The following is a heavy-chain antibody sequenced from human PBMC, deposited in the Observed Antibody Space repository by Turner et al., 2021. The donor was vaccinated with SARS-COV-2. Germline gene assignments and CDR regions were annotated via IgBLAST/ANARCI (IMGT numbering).Heavy chain of an antibody. CDR1: GFTFSTYA. V-gene: IGHV3-30*04. J-gene: IGHJ4*02. CDR2: ISYDGSNE. D-gene: IGHD1-26*01. Sequence: QVQLVESGGGVVQPGRSLRLSCAASGFTFSTYAMHWVRQAPGKGLEWVAVISYDGSNEYSADSVKGRFTISRDNSKNTLYLQMISLRAEDTAVYYCARSRGGSYVGGFDYWGQGTLVFVS. CDR3: ARSRGGSYVGGFDY.